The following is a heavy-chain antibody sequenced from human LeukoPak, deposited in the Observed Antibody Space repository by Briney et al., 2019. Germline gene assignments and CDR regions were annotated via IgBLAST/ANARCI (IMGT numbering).Heavy chain of an antibody. V-gene: IGHV3-30*03. CDR3: ASENDAFDI. Sequence: PGGSLRLSCAASGFTFSSYSVNWVRQAPGKGLEWVAVIAYDGSYKYYADSVKGRFTISRDNSKSTLYLLMNSLRAEDTAVYYCASENDAFDIWGPGTVVTVSS. CDR1: GFTFSSYS. CDR2: IAYDGSYK. J-gene: IGHJ3*02.